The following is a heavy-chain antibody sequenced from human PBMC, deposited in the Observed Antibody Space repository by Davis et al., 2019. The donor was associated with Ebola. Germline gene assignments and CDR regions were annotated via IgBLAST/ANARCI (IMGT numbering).Heavy chain of an antibody. CDR2: INHSGST. Sequence: MPSETLSLTCAVYGGSFSGYYWSWIRQPPGKGLEWIGEINHSGSTNYNPSLKSRVTISVDTSKNQFSLKLSSVTAADTAVYYCARHFFRDDFWSVEYYFDYWGQGTLVTVSS. V-gene: IGHV4-34*01. CDR1: GGSFSGYY. CDR3: ARHFFRDDFWSVEYYFDY. J-gene: IGHJ4*02. D-gene: IGHD3-3*01.